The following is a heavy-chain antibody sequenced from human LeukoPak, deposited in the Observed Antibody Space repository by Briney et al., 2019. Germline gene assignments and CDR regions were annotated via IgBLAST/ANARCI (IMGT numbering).Heavy chain of an antibody. Sequence: GGSLRLSCAASGFTFSSYGMHWVRQAPGKGLEWVAFIRYDGSNKYYADSVKGRFTISRDNSKNTLYLQMNSLRAEDTAVYYCAKFYSGSYHAFDYWGQGTLVTVSS. J-gene: IGHJ4*02. D-gene: IGHD1-26*01. V-gene: IGHV3-30*02. CDR2: IRYDGSNK. CDR3: AKFYSGSYHAFDY. CDR1: GFTFSSYG.